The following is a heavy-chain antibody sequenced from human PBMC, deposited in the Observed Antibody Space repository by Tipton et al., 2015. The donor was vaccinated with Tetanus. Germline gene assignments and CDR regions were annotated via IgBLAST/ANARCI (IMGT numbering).Heavy chain of an antibody. J-gene: IGHJ6*02. V-gene: IGHV3-7*01. D-gene: IGHD2/OR15-2a*01. CDR3: VRRWFGTQYYFGMDV. Sequence: VQLVQSGGGVVQSGRSLRLSCEASGFTFSSHWMSWVRQVPGKGLEWVANINQDGSAEFYGDSVKGRFTISRDNSKNSLSLQMNSLRADDTAVYYCVRRWFGTQYYFGMDVWGQGTTVTVSS. CDR2: INQDGSAE. CDR1: GFTFSSHW.